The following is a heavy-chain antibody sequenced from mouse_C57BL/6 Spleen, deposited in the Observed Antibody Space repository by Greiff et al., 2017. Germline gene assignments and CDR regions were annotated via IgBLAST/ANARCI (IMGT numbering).Heavy chain of an antibody. D-gene: IGHD2-1*01. V-gene: IGHV1-61*01. J-gene: IGHJ2*01. CDR1: GYTFTSYW. CDR2: IYPSDSET. Sequence: VQLQQPGAELVRPGSSVKLSCKASGYTFTSYWMEWVKQRPGQGLEWIGNIYPSDSETHYNQKFKDKATLTVDKSSSTAYMQLSSLTSEDSAVCYCARSGNYLGCWGQGTTLTVAS. CDR3: ARSGNYLGC.